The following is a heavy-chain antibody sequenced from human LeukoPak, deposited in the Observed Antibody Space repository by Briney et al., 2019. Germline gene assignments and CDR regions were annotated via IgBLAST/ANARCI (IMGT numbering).Heavy chain of an antibody. CDR2: ISYDGSNK. CDR3: ARGVRYYYDSRNAFDI. D-gene: IGHD3-22*01. CDR1: GFTFSSYA. J-gene: IGHJ3*02. V-gene: IGHV3-30*04. Sequence: GGSLRLSCAASGFTFSSYAMHWVRQAPGKGLEWVAVISYDGSNKYYAASVKGRFTISRDNSKNTLYLQMNSLRAEDTAVYYCARGVRYYYDSRNAFDIWGQGTMVTVSS.